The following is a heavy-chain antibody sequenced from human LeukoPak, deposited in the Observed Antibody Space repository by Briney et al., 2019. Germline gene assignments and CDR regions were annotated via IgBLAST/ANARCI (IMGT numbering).Heavy chain of an antibody. Sequence: GESLKISCKGSGYSFSSYWIGWVRQMPGKGLEWMGIINPGDSDTRYSPPFQGQVAISADKSISTAYLQWSSLKASDTAMYYCARHHSSSYNDGMDVWGQGTTVTVFS. CDR2: INPGDSDT. J-gene: IGHJ6*02. V-gene: IGHV5-51*01. CDR3: ARHHSSSYNDGMDV. CDR1: GYSFSSYW. D-gene: IGHD6-13*01.